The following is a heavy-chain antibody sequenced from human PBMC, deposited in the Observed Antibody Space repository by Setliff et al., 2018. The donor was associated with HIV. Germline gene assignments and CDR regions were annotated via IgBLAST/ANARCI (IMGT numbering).Heavy chain of an antibody. Sequence: ASVKVSCKASGYTFSNYGLSWVRQAPGQGLAWAGWINAFTGKTHYAQDFQGRLTVTRDTSTSTVYMDLSSLRSEDTAVYYCVRGGGSSAYPPFEYWGQGTLVTVS. CDR1: GYTFSNYG. D-gene: IGHD3-16*01. CDR3: VRGGGSSAYPPFEY. J-gene: IGHJ4*02. V-gene: IGHV1-18*01. CDR2: INAFTGKT.